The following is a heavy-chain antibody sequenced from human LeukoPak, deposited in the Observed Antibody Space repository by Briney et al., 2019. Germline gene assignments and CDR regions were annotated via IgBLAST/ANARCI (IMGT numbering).Heavy chain of an antibody. CDR2: IYWDDDK. V-gene: IGHV2-5*02. CDR3: AHGTTSSPVDY. Sequence: SGPALVKPTQTLTLTCTFSGFSLSTSGVGVGWIRQPPGQALEWPALIYWDDDKRYSPSLRSRLTITKDTSKNLVVLTMTNMDPVDTATYYCAHGTTSSPVDYWGQGTLVTVSS. D-gene: IGHD1-1*01. J-gene: IGHJ4*02. CDR1: GFSLSTSGVG.